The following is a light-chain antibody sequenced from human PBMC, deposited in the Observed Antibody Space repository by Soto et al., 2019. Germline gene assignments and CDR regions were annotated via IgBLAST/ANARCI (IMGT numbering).Light chain of an antibody. V-gene: IGKV3D-20*02. CDR3: QQRSSWPIT. CDR1: QSVSSSY. Sequence: EIVLTQSPGTLSLSPGERATLSCMASQSVSSSYLAWYQQKPGQAPRLLIYDASNRATGIPARFSGSGSGTDFTLTISSLEPEDFAVYYCQQRSSWPITFGQGTRLEI. J-gene: IGKJ5*01. CDR2: DAS.